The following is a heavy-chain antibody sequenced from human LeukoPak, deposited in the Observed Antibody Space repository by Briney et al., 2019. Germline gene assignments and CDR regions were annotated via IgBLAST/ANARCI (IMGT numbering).Heavy chain of an antibody. CDR3: ARDGTRYCSGGSCYYFDY. V-gene: IGHV1-18*01. J-gene: IGHJ4*02. CDR1: GYTFTSYG. CDR2: ISAYNGNT. D-gene: IGHD2-15*01. Sequence: ASVKVSCKASGYTFTSYGISWVRQAPGQGLGWMGWISAYNGNTNYAQKLQGRVTMTTDTSTSTAYMELRGLRSDDTAVYYCARDGTRYCSGGSCYYFDYWGQGTLVTVSS.